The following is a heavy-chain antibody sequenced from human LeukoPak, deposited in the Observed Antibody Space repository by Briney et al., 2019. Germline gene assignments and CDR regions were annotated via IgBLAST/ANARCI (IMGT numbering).Heavy chain of an antibody. Sequence: GASVKVSCKASGYTFTTSVMHWVRQAPGQRLEWMGWINAGNGNTKYSQRFQGRVTITGDTSATTAYMDLSSLRSEDTAVYYCARPFRGVTGYDAFDLWGQGTIVTVS. CDR2: INAGNGNT. J-gene: IGHJ3*01. D-gene: IGHD3-10*01. CDR1: GYTFTTSV. CDR3: ARPFRGVTGYDAFDL. V-gene: IGHV1-3*01.